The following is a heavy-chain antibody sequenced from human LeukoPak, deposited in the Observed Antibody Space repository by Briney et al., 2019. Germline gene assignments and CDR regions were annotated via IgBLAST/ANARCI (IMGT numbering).Heavy chain of an antibody. CDR3: ARATPYDILTGYYLYYFDY. Sequence: KTSETLSLTCTVSGGSISSYYWSWIRQPPGKGLEWIGYIYYNGSTNYNPSLKSRVTISVDTSKNQFSLKLSSVTAADTAVYYCARATPYDILTGYYLYYFDYWGQGTLVTVSS. D-gene: IGHD3-9*01. J-gene: IGHJ4*02. CDR2: IYYNGST. CDR1: GGSISSYY. V-gene: IGHV4-59*01.